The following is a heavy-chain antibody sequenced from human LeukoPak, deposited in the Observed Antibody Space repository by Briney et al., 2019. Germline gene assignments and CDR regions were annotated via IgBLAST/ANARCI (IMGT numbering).Heavy chain of an antibody. CDR3: AKDRYNGSPNYFDY. CDR1: GFTFSSYS. J-gene: IGHJ4*02. CDR2: ISSSSSYI. V-gene: IGHV3-21*04. Sequence: PGGSLRLSCAASGFTFSSYSMNWVRQAPGKGLEWVSSISSSSSYIYYADSVKGRFTISRDNAKNSLYLQMNSLRAEDTAVYYCAKDRYNGSPNYFDYWGQGTLVTVSS. D-gene: IGHD2-2*02.